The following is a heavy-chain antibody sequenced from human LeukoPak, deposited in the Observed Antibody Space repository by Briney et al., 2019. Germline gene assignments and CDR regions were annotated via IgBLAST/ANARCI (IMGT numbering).Heavy chain of an antibody. J-gene: IGHJ6*03. CDR2: IYYSGST. Sequence: SEALSLTCTVSGGSISSYYWSWIRQPPGKGLEWIGYIYYSGSTNYNPSLKSRVTISVDTSKNQFSLKLSSVTAADTAVYYCARGTYYYDSSVGGYYYYYMDVWGKGTTVTISS. V-gene: IGHV4-59*01. CDR1: GGSISSYY. D-gene: IGHD3-22*01. CDR3: ARGTYYYDSSVGGYYYYYMDV.